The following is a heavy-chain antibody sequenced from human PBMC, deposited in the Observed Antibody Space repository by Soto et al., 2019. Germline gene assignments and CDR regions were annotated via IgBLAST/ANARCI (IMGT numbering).Heavy chain of an antibody. CDR2: MHHSGIP. V-gene: IGHV4-30-2*01. J-gene: IGHJ5*02. CDR1: GGSINSGDYS. CDR3: AGFNSYGRTRRDNWFDP. Sequence: QLQLQESGSGLVTPSQTLSLTCGVSGGSINSGDYSWSWIRQPPGKGLEWIGYMHHSGIPCYNPSLKSRVTISVDSSTNHFSLRLSSVTAADTAVYYCAGFNSYGRTRRDNWFDPWGQGTQVTVSS. D-gene: IGHD5-18*01.